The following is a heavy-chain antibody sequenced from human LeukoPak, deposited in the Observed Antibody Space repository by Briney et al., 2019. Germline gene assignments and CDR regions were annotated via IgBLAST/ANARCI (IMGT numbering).Heavy chain of an antibody. J-gene: IGHJ6*03. V-gene: IGHV4-59*01. CDR3: ARVLYCSGGSCYWDYYYYMDV. CDR2: IYYSGST. CDR1: GGSISSYY. Sequence: PSETLPLTCTVSGGSISSYYWSWIRQPPGKGLEWIGYIYYSGSTNYNPSLKSRVTISVDTSKNQFSLKLSSVTAADTAVYYCARVLYCSGGSCYWDYYYYMDVCGKGTTVTVSS. D-gene: IGHD2-15*01.